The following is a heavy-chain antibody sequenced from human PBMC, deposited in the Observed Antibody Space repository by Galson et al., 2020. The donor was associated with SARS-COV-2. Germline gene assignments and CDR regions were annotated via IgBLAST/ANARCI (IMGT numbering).Heavy chain of an antibody. Sequence: TGGSLRLSCAASGFTFTKYWMTWVRQAPGKGLEWVADIMQDGSEKRYVDSVKGRFTISRDNAKNSVYLQMSSLRAEDTALYYCARDLWGRHYYSSTGYYNDGFDLWGRGTLVTVSS. J-gene: IGHJ2*01. CDR3: ARDLWGRHYYSSTGYYNDGFDL. CDR1: GFTFTKYW. V-gene: IGHV3-7*01. CDR2: IMQDGSEK. D-gene: IGHD3-22*01.